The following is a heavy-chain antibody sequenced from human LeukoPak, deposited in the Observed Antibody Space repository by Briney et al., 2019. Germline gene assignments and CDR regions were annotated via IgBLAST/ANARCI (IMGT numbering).Heavy chain of an antibody. D-gene: IGHD1-26*01. CDR3: AGSIVGATGDAFDI. CDR2: ITPIFGTG. V-gene: IGHV1-69*06. CDR1: GCNFTTYA. Sequence: GASVKVTCKASGCNFTTYAISWVRQAPGQGLEWMGGITPIFGTGNYAQKFQGRVTITADKSTSTAYMELSSLRSEDTAVYYCAGSIVGATGDAFDIWGQGTMVTVSS. J-gene: IGHJ3*02.